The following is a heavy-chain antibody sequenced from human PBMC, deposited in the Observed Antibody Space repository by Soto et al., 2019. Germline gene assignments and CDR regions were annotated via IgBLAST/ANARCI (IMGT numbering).Heavy chain of an antibody. J-gene: IGHJ4*02. D-gene: IGHD4-17*01. Sequence: QVQLVQSGAEVKKPGASVKVSCKASGYTFTSYDINWVRQATGQGLEWMGWINPISGNSGYAQKFQGRVTMTRNTSITTAYMELSSLRSEDTAVYYCARDLYPGYGDNSSNYWGQGTLVTVSS. CDR1: GYTFTSYD. CDR3: ARDLYPGYGDNSSNY. CDR2: INPISGNS. V-gene: IGHV1-8*01.